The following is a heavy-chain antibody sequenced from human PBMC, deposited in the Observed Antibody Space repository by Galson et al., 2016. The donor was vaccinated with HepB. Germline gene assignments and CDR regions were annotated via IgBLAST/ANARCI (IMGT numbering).Heavy chain of an antibody. CDR3: ARDRLGWLDL. CDR1: GFSFSDQW. Sequence: SLRLSCAASGFSFSDQWMSWVRQAPGKGLEWVANIKHDGSEKHYVDSVKGRFTISRDNARNSLYLQMNSLRDEDTAVYYCARDRLGWLDLWGQGTLVTVSS. V-gene: IGHV3-7*01. J-gene: IGHJ5*02. D-gene: IGHD3-16*01. CDR2: IKHDGSEK.